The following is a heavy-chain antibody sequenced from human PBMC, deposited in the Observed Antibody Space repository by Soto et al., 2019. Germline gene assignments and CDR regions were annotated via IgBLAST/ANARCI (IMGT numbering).Heavy chain of an antibody. Sequence: ASVKVSCKASGYTFTSYYMHWVRQAPGQGLEWMGIINASGGSTSYAQKLQGRVTMTTDTSTSTAYMELRSLRSDDTAVYYCARDSRYCSSTSCPGGWFDPWGQGTLVTVSS. CDR3: ARDSRYCSSTSCPGGWFDP. CDR2: INASGGST. J-gene: IGHJ5*02. CDR1: GYTFTSYY. D-gene: IGHD2-2*01. V-gene: IGHV1-46*01.